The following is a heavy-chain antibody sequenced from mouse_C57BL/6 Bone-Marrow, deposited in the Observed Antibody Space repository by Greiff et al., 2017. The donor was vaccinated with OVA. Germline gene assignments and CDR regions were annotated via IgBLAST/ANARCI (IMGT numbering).Heavy chain of an antibody. CDR3: ARHPYWYFDV. CDR2: ISSGSSTI. J-gene: IGHJ1*03. Sequence: EVQVVESGGGLVKPGGSLKLSCAASGFTFSDYGMHWVRQAPEKGLEWVAYISSGSSTIYYADTVKGRITISRYNAKYTLLLQMTSLRSEDTAMYYCARHPYWYFDVWGTGTTVTVSS. CDR1: GFTFSDYG. V-gene: IGHV5-17*01.